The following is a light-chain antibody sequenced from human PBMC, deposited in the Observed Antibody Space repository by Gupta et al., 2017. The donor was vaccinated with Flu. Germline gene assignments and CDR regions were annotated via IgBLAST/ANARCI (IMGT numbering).Light chain of an antibody. CDR1: SSDVGSYNL. Sequence: SSDVGSYNLVSWYQHHPGKAPKLMMYEGNKRPSGVSHRFSGSKSDNTASLTISGLQAEDETDYYCCSYAGSNTPVVFGEGTKLTVL. CDR2: EGN. CDR3: CSYAGSNTPVV. J-gene: IGLJ2*01. V-gene: IGLV2-23*01.